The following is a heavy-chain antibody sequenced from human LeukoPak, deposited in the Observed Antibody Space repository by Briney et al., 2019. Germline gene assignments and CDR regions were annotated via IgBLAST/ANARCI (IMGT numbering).Heavy chain of an antibody. CDR1: GGSISSYY. Sequence: SETLSLTCTVSGGSISSYYWSWIRQPPGKGLEWIGSINYSGSTYYNPSLKSRVTISVDTSKNQFSLKLSSVTAADTAVYYCARRRFVRGPDVVNPFDYWGQGTLVTVSS. D-gene: IGHD2-8*01. CDR3: ARRRFVRGPDVVNPFDY. CDR2: INYSGST. J-gene: IGHJ4*02. V-gene: IGHV4-59*08.